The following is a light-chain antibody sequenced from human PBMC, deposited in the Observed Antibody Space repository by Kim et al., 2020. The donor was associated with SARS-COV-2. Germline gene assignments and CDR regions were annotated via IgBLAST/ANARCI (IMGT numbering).Light chain of an antibody. V-gene: IGLV3-21*04. CDR2: YDS. J-gene: IGLJ2*01. CDR1: NIGSKS. Sequence: SYELTQPPSVSVAPGKTARITCGGNNIGSKSVHWYQQKPGQAPVLVIYYDSDRPSGIPERFSGSNSGNTATLTISRVEAGDEADYYCQVWDSSSGMVFG. CDR3: QVWDSSSGMV.